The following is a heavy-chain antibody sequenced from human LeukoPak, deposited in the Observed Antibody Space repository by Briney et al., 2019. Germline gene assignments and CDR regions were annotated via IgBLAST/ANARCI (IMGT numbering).Heavy chain of an antibody. CDR2: ISAHNGNT. CDR3: ARVPYDSSGYYLGYFDY. V-gene: IGHV1-18*01. CDR1: GYTFTSYG. Sequence: ASVKVSCKASGYTFTSYGISWVRQAPGEGLEWMGWISAHNGNTNYAQKLQGRVTMTTDTSTSTAYMELRSLRSDDTAVYYCARVPYDSSGYYLGYFDYWGQGTLVTVSS. D-gene: IGHD3-22*01. J-gene: IGHJ4*02.